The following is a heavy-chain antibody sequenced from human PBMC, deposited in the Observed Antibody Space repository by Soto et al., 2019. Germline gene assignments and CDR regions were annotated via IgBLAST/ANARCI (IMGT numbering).Heavy chain of an antibody. CDR3: ARDSEGYCSGGSCYSGWFDP. CDR2: INSDGSST. J-gene: IGHJ5*02. D-gene: IGHD2-15*01. Sequence: GGSLRLSCAASGFTFSSYWMHWVRQAPGKGLVWVSRINSDGSSTSYADSVKGRFTISRDNAKNTLYLQMNSLRAEDTAVYYCARDSEGYCSGGSCYSGWFDPWGQGTLVTVSS. V-gene: IGHV3-74*01. CDR1: GFTFSSYW.